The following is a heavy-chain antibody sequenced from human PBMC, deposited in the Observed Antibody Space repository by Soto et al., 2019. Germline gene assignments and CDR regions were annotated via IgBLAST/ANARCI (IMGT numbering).Heavy chain of an antibody. V-gene: IGHV3-30-3*01. J-gene: IGHJ3*02. Sequence: PLILSCAVSGFTFSTYSIHWVRTAHGKGLEWVAVISYDGTNKYYADSVKGRFTISRDNSKNTLYLQMNSLRAEDTAVYYCARKGGAYSGWLDAFDSWGQGKMVTVS. CDR2: ISYDGTNK. CDR3: ARKGGAYSGWLDAFDS. D-gene: IGHD6-25*01. CDR1: GFTFSTYS.